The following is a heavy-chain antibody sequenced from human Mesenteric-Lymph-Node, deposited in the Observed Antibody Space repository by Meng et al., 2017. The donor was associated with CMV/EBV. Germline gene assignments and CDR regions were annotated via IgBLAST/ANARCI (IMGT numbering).Heavy chain of an antibody. Sequence: GSVNSGGYYWSWIRQHPGKGLEWIGFIYYSGNTYCDPSLKSRLAISVDRSKNQFSLKLTSVTAADTAVYYCARATGHYSSSWVFDSWGQGTLVTVSS. CDR1: GSVNSGGYY. CDR2: IYYSGNT. D-gene: IGHD6-13*01. J-gene: IGHJ4*02. V-gene: IGHV4-31*02. CDR3: ARATGHYSSSWVFDS.